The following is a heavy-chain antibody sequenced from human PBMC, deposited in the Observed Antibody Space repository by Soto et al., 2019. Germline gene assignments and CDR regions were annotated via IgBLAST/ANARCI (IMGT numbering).Heavy chain of an antibody. CDR3: ARDQEAGSFFPYYYGMDV. CDR2: ISSSGSTI. CDR1: GFTFSSYE. V-gene: IGHV3-48*03. J-gene: IGHJ6*02. Sequence: EVQLVESGGGLVQPGGSLRLSCATSGFTFSSYEMNWVRQAPGKGLEWVSYISSSGSTIYYADSVKGRFTISRDNAKNSLYRQMDGLRAEDTAVYYCARDQEAGSFFPYYYGMDVWGQGTTVTVSS. D-gene: IGHD6-13*01.